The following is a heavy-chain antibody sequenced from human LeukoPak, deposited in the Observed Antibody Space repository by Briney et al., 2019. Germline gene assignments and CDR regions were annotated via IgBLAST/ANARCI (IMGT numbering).Heavy chain of an antibody. Sequence: SETLSLTCAVYGGSFSGYYWSWIRQSPGKGLEWIGEINHSGSTNYNPSLKSRVTISVDTSKNQFSLKLSSVTAADTAVYYCASRYSSAAGTRYYGMDVWGQGTTVTVSS. CDR3: ASRYSSAAGTRYYGMDV. CDR1: GGSFSGYY. D-gene: IGHD6-13*01. J-gene: IGHJ6*02. CDR2: INHSGST. V-gene: IGHV4-34*01.